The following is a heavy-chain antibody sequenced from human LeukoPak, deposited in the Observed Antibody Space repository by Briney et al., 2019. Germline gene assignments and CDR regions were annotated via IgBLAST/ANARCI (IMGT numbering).Heavy chain of an antibody. CDR1: GFTFSSYW. Sequence: GGSLRLSCAASGFTFSSYWMHWVRQAPGKALVWVSRINSDGSITSYADSVKGRFTISRDNAKNTLYLQINSLRAEDTAVYYCARVSYYYGSGSYRPTAVYYFDYWGQGTLVTVSS. CDR2: INSDGSIT. V-gene: IGHV3-74*01. J-gene: IGHJ4*02. D-gene: IGHD3-10*01. CDR3: ARVSYYYGSGSYRPTAVYYFDY.